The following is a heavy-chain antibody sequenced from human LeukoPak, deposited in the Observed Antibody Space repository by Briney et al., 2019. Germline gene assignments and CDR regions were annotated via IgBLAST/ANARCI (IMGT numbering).Heavy chain of an antibody. CDR1: GGSFSGYY. CDR2: INHSGGT. Sequence: SETLSLTCAVYGGSFSGYYWSWIRQPPGKGLEWIGEINHSGGTNYNPSLKSRVTISVDTSKNQFSLKLSSVTAADTAVYYCARDVKDIVVVPAAIIASYYYYYYYMDVWGKGTTVTVSS. V-gene: IGHV4-34*01. D-gene: IGHD2-2*02. CDR3: ARDVKDIVVVPAAIIASYYYYYYYMDV. J-gene: IGHJ6*03.